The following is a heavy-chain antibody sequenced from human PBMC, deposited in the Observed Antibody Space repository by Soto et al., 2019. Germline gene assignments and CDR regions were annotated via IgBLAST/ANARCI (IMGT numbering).Heavy chain of an antibody. J-gene: IGHJ4*02. CDR2: ISAYNGNT. V-gene: IGHV1-18*01. D-gene: IGHD6-19*01. CDR3: ARDRQWLDGFEDY. Sequence: QVQLVQSGAEVKKPGASVKVSCKASGYTFTSYGISWVRQAPGQGLEWMGWISAYNGNTNYAQKLQGRVTMTTDTSTRTAYMELRRLGSEDTAVYYCARDRQWLDGFEDYWGQGTLVTVSS. CDR1: GYTFTSYG.